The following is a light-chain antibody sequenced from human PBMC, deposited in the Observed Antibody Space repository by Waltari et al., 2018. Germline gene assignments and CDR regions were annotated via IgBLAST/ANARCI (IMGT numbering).Light chain of an antibody. V-gene: IGKV1-12*01. J-gene: IGKJ1*01. CDR3: QQTNSFPRT. CDR2: SAS. Sequence: DIQMIQSRSFVSASVGDRVTCTCRASQAIDNWLAWYQQKPGKAPKFLIYSASSLQSGVPSRFVGSGSGTDFILTISRLQPEDSATYYCQQTNSFPRTFGQGTKVAIK. CDR1: QAIDNW.